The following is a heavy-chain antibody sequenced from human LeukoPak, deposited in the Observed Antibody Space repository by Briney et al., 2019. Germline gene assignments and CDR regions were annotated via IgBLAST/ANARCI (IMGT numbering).Heavy chain of an antibody. CDR1: GFTFSSYA. D-gene: IGHD3-22*01. CDR3: ARSTYYYDSSGYYFGRGAFDI. CDR2: ISGSGGST. Sequence: PGGSLRLSCAASGFTFSSYAMSWVRQAPGKGLEWVSAISGSGGSTYYADSVKGRFTISRDNSKNTLYLQMNSLRAEDTAVYYCARSTYYYDSSGYYFGRGAFDIWGQGTMVTVSS. J-gene: IGHJ3*02. V-gene: IGHV3-23*01.